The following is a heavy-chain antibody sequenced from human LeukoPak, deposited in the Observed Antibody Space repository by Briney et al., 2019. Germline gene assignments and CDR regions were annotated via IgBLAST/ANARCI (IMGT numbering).Heavy chain of an antibody. CDR3: ARGQEYLWIHKDY. J-gene: IGHJ4*02. CDR2: IGGSGSYI. CDR1: GFTFSSYN. D-gene: IGHD5-18*01. Sequence: GGSLRLSCAASGFTFSSYNMNWVRQAPGKGLEWVSSIGGSGSYIFYADSVKGRFTISRDNAKNSLYLQMNSLRAEDTAVYYCARGQEYLWIHKDYWGQGTLVTVSS. V-gene: IGHV3-21*01.